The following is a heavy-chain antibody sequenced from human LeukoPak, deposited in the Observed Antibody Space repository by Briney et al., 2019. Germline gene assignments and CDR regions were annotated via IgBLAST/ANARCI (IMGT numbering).Heavy chain of an antibody. J-gene: IGHJ4*02. Sequence: GRSLRLSCAASGFTFSSYAMHWVRQAPGKGLEWVAVISYDGSNKYYADSVKGRFTISRDNSKNTLYLQMNSLRAEDTAVYYCARSIGGSYGYYFDYWGQGTLVTVSS. CDR2: ISYDGSNK. V-gene: IGHV3-30-3*01. D-gene: IGHD1-26*01. CDR3: ARSIGGSYGYYFDY. CDR1: GFTFSSYA.